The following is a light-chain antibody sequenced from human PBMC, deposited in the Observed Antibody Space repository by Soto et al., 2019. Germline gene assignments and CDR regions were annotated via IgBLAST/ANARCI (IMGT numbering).Light chain of an antibody. CDR2: DAS. CDR3: QQYKKWPFT. J-gene: IGKJ4*01. V-gene: IGKV3D-15*01. Sequence: EIVMTQSPAILSVSPGERATLSCRASQSVSSDLAWYQQKPRQAPRLLIYDASTGATGIPARFSGSGSGTEFTLTITILQSAEFVVYYCQQYKKWPFTFGGGTKVEIK. CDR1: QSVSSD.